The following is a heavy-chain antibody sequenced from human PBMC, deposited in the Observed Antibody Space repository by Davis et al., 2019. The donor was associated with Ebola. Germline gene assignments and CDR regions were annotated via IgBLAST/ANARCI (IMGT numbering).Heavy chain of an antibody. D-gene: IGHD2-15*01. V-gene: IGHV3-23*01. CDR1: GFTFSSYA. Sequence: PGGSLRLSCAASGFTFSSYAMSWVRQAPGKGLEWVSAISGSGGSTYYADSVKGRFTISRDNSKNTLYLQMNSLRTEDTAVYYCAKDLVSIRVVSFDYWGQGTLVTVSS. J-gene: IGHJ4*02. CDR2: ISGSGGST. CDR3: AKDLVSIRVVSFDY.